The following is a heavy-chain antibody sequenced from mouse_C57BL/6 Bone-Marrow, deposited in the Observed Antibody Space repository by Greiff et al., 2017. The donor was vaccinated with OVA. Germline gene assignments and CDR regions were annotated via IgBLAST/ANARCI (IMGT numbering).Heavy chain of an antibody. CDR2: IWRGGST. CDR3: AKQIYDGYYYAMDY. Sequence: VKLVESGPGLVQPSQSLSITCTVSGFSLTSYGVHWVRQSPGKGLEWLGVIWRGGSTDYNAAFMSRLSITKDNSKSQVFFKMNSLQADDTAIYYCAKQIYDGYYYAMDYWGQGTSVTVSS. CDR1: GFSLTSYG. J-gene: IGHJ4*01. V-gene: IGHV2-5*01. D-gene: IGHD2-3*01.